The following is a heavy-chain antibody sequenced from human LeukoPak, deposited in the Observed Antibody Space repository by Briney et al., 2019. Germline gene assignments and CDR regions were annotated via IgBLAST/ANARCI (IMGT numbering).Heavy chain of an antibody. J-gene: IGHJ4*02. CDR3: ASLSRWSADY. CDR1: GFTFSTYT. V-gene: IGHV3-21*01. CDR2: ISSSSSYI. D-gene: IGHD6-13*01. Sequence: PGGSLRLSCEASGFTFSTYTMNWVRQAPGKGLEWVSSISSSSSYIYYADSVKGRFTISRDNAKNSLYLQMNSLRAEDTAVYYCASLSRWSADYWGQGTLVTVSS.